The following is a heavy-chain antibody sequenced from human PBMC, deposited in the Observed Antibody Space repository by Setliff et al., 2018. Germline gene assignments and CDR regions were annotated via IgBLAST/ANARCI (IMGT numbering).Heavy chain of an antibody. V-gene: IGHV3-23*01. CDR1: GFTFSSYA. D-gene: IGHD6-13*01. Sequence: GSLRLSCAASGFTFSSYAMSWVRQTPGKGLEWVSTISDSGGSTYYADSVKGRFTISRDNSKNTLYLQMNSLRAEDTAVYYCAKIVRYSSSWYGPHAFDIWGQGTVVTVSS. J-gene: IGHJ3*02. CDR2: ISDSGGST. CDR3: AKIVRYSSSWYGPHAFDI.